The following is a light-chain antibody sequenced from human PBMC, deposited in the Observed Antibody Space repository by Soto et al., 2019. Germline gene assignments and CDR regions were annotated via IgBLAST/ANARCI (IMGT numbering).Light chain of an antibody. J-gene: IGKJ5*01. V-gene: IGKV3-11*01. CDR1: QSVSSY. CDR3: QQRSNWPAIT. Sequence: EIVLTQSPATLSLSPGERATLSCRASQSVSSYLAWYQQKPGQAPRLLIYDASNRATGIPARFSGSGSGTDFTPTISSLEPEDFAVYYCQQRSNWPAITFGPGTRLEIK. CDR2: DAS.